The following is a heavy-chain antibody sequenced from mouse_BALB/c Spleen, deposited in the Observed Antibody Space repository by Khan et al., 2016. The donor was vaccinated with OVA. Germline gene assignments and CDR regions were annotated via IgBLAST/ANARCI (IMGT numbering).Heavy chain of an antibody. CDR2: IKYSGST. CDR3: ARWGTISTVVATDFDS. CDR1: GYLITSDYA. V-gene: IGHV3-2*02. Sequence: EVQLQESGPGLVKPSQSLSLTCTVAGYLITSDYAWNWIRQFPGNKLEWMGYIKYSGSTSYNPSLKSRISITRNTSQNQFFLQLSSVTTEDTATYYCARWGTISTVVATDFDSWGQGTTLTVSS. J-gene: IGHJ2*01. D-gene: IGHD1-1*01.